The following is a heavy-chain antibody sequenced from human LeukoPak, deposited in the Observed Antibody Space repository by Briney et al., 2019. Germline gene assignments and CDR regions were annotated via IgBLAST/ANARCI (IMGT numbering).Heavy chain of an antibody. Sequence: GGSLRLSCAASGFTFSNAWMSWVRQAPGKGLEWVGRIKSKTDGGTTDYAAPVKGRFTISRDDSKNTLYLQMNSLNTEDTAVYYCTTAGGYSYGFPYDYWGQGTLVTVSS. D-gene: IGHD5-18*01. J-gene: IGHJ4*02. CDR1: GFTFSNAW. CDR2: IKSKTDGGTT. V-gene: IGHV3-15*01. CDR3: TTAGGYSYGFPYDY.